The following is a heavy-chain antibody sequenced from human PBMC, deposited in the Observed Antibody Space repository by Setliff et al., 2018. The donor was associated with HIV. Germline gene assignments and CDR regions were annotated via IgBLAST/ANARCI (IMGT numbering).Heavy chain of an antibody. CDR3: ARGPLWYYYYMDV. Sequence: GGSLRLSCAASGFTFSSSWMTWVRQAPGRGLEWVSGINWNGGSTGYADSVKGRFTVSRDNAKNSLYLQMNSLRAEDTALYYCARGPLWYYYYMDVWGKGTTVTVSS. D-gene: IGHD3-16*01. V-gene: IGHV3-20*04. CDR2: INWNGGST. CDR1: GFTFSSSW. J-gene: IGHJ6*03.